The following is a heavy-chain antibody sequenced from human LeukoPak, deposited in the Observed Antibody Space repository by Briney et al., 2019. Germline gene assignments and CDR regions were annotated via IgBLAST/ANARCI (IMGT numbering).Heavy chain of an antibody. CDR1: GFTFSSYA. V-gene: IGHV3-23*01. CDR3: AKDRGYCADGECYYYYYGMDV. Sequence: GGSLRLSCAASGFTFSSYAMSWVRQAPGKGLEWVSAISGSGGSTYYADSVKGRFTISRDNSKNTLYLQMNSLRAEDTAVYYCAKDRGYCADGECYYYYYGMDVWGQGTTVTVSS. CDR2: ISGSGGST. J-gene: IGHJ6*02. D-gene: IGHD2-8*01.